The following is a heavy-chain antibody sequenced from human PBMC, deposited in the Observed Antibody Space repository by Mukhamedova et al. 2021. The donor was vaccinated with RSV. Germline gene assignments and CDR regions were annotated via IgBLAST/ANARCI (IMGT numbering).Heavy chain of an antibody. Sequence: GIANYAQKFQGRVTITADESTSTAYMELSSLRSEDTAVYYCARYCSGGSCYSEYPYYMDVWGQGTTVTVSS. CDR3: ARYCSGGSCYSEYPYYMDV. D-gene: IGHD2-15*01. CDR2: GIA. V-gene: IGHV1-69*01. J-gene: IGHJ6*03.